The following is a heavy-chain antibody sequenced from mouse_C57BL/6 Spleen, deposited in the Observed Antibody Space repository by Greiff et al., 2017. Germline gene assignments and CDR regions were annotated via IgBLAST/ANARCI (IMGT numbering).Heavy chain of an antibody. CDR3: SRFSELYYGSSYVDAY. CDR2: IYPRSGNT. D-gene: IGHD1-1*01. CDR1: GYTFTSYG. J-gene: IGHJ3*01. V-gene: IGHV1-81*01. Sequence: QVQLQQSGAELARPGASVKLSCKASGYTFTSYGISWVKQRTGQGLEWIGEIYPRSGNTYYNEKFKGKATLTADKSSSTAYMELRSLTSEDSAVYFGSRFSELYYGSSYVDAYWGQGTLVTVSA.